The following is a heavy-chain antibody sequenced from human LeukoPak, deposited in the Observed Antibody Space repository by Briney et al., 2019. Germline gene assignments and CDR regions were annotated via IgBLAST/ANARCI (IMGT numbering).Heavy chain of an antibody. CDR1: GFTFDDYA. V-gene: IGHV3-9*01. D-gene: IGHD6-19*01. Sequence: PGGSLRLSCAASGFTFDDYAMHWVRQAPGKGLEWVSGISWNSGSIGYADSVKCRFTISRDNAKNSLYLQMNSLRAEDTALYYCAKDRSGWYGNYYLGMDGWGQGTTVTVSS. J-gene: IGHJ6*02. CDR2: ISWNSGSI. CDR3: AKDRSGWYGNYYLGMDG.